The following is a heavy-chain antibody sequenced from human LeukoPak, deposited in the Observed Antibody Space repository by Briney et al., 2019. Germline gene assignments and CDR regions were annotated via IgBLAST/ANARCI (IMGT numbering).Heavy chain of an antibody. V-gene: IGHV1-46*01. CDR1: GYTFTNYY. J-gene: IGHJ4*02. CDR2: INPSGGST. CDR3: ASAYSSSHYYFDY. D-gene: IGHD6-13*01. Sequence: ASVKVSCKASGYTFTNYYIHWVRQAPGQGLEWMGRINPSGGSTGYAQKFQGSVAMTRVTSTSTVYMALSRLRSEDTAVYSCASAYSSSHYYFDYWGQGTLATVSS.